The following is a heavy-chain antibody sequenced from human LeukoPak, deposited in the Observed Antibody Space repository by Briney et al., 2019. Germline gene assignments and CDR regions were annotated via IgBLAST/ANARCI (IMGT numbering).Heavy chain of an antibody. CDR3: ARIRSRKWGFDY. J-gene: IGHJ4*02. CDR2: IYYSGNT. CDR1: GYSISSGYY. Sequence: SETLSLTCTVSGYSISSGYYWGWIRQPPGKGLEWIGSIYYSGNTYYNASLKSQVSISIDTSKNQFSLRLTSVTAADTAVYYCARIRSRKWGFDYWGQGTLVTVSS. D-gene: IGHD1-26*01. V-gene: IGHV4-38-2*02.